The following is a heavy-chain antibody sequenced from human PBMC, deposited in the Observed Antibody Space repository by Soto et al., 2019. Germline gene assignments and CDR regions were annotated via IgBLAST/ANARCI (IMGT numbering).Heavy chain of an antibody. CDR2: IIPIFTTT. J-gene: IGHJ3*02. V-gene: IGHV1-69*12. D-gene: IGHD6-13*01. Sequence: QVHLVQSGAEVKKPGSSVKVSCKASGGTFSNHAINWVRQSHGQGLEWMVRIIPIFTTTNYAQKFQGRVTITAYESTITAYMELRSLKHDDSCVYYCAREVAADGTFREDVFDIWGQGTLVTVSS. CDR3: AREVAADGTFREDVFDI. CDR1: GGTFSNHA.